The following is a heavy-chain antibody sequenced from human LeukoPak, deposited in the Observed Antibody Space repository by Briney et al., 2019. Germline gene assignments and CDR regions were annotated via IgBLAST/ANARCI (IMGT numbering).Heavy chain of an antibody. CDR2: IIPIFGTA. J-gene: IGHJ3*02. D-gene: IGHD4-17*01. CDR3: AFPTDYGDPGGAFDI. Sequence: SVKVSCKASGGTFSSYAISWVRQAPGQGLEWMGGIIPIFGTANYAQKFQGRGTITADESTSTAYMELSGLRSEDTAVYYCAFPTDYGDPGGAFDIWGQGTMVTVSS. CDR1: GGTFSSYA. V-gene: IGHV1-69*13.